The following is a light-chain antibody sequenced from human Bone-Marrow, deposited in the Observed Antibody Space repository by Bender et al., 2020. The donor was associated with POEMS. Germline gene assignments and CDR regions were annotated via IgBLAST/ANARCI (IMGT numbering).Light chain of an antibody. CDR1: SSDVGGSYY. CDR2: EVN. CDR3: SSYVGGNSYV. Sequence: QSALTQPPSASGSPGQSVTISCTGTSSDVGGSYYVSWYQQYPGEAPKLIIYEVNKRPSGVPDRFSGSKSANTASLTVSGLQAEDEADYYCSSYVGGNSYVFGTGTRVTVL. J-gene: IGLJ1*01. V-gene: IGLV2-8*01.